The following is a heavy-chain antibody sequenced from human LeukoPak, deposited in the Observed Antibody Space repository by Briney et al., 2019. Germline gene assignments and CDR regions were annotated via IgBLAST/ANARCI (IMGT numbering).Heavy chain of an antibody. CDR1: GFTFSTCS. J-gene: IGHJ4*02. Sequence: PGGSLRLSCAASGFTFSTCSMKWVRQAPGKALEWVSSISGSSYYIYYADSVKGRFTISRDNANNLLYLQMNSLRAEDTAVYYCASGTIVGARGADNWGQGTLVTVSS. V-gene: IGHV3-21*01. D-gene: IGHD1-26*01. CDR2: ISGSSYYI. CDR3: ASGTIVGARGADN.